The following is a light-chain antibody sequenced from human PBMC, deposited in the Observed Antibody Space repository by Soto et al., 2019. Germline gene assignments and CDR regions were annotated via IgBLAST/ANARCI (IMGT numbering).Light chain of an antibody. CDR1: QSISIW. CDR3: QQYNSDST. CDR2: KAS. Sequence: IQMNQSPSTLSASVGDRVTITCRASQSISIWLAWYQQKPGKAPKLLIYKASSLESEVPSRFSGSGSVTEFTLTIDSLQPDDSATYYCQQYNSDSTFGQGTKVPIK. V-gene: IGKV1-5*03. J-gene: IGKJ1*01.